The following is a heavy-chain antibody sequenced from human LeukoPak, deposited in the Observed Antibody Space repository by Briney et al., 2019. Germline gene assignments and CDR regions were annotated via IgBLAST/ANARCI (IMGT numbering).Heavy chain of an antibody. CDR2: ISGSGGYI. CDR1: GFTFRIYA. J-gene: IGHJ6*03. Sequence: PGGSLRLSCAASGFTFRIYAMTWGCQGPGKGLEWVSGISGSGGYIYSADPVKGRFTISRDNSKNTVYLQMNSLRVEDTAVYYCVKFRRATDHYYYHMDVRGKATTVTVSS. D-gene: IGHD1-26*01. V-gene: IGHV3-23*01. CDR3: VKFRRATDHYYYHMDV.